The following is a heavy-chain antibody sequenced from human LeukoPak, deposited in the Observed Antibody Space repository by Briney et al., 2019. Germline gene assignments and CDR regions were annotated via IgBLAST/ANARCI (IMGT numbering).Heavy chain of an antibody. CDR1: GYTFTSYD. CDR2: MNPNSGNT. CDR3: ARDPISVVVTAIQDAFDI. Sequence: ASVKVSCKASGYTFTSYDINWVRQAPGQGLEWMGRMNPNSGNTGSAQKFQGRVTMTRNTSISTAYMELRSLRSEDTAVYYCARDPISVVVTAIQDAFDIWGQGTMVTVSS. V-gene: IGHV1-8*01. J-gene: IGHJ3*02. D-gene: IGHD2-21*02.